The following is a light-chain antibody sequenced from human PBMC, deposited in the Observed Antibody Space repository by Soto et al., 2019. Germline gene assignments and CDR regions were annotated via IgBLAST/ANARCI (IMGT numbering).Light chain of an antibody. CDR2: GAF. CDR3: QQYKNWPPLT. J-gene: IGKJ4*01. V-gene: IGKV3-15*01. CDR1: QSVTYN. Sequence: EIVMTQSPATLSVSPGETATLSCRASQSVTYNLAWYQQKPGQGPRLLIYGAFTRATGIPARFSGSGSGTEFTLTISSLQSEDFAVYYVQQYKNWPPLTFGGGTKVEIK.